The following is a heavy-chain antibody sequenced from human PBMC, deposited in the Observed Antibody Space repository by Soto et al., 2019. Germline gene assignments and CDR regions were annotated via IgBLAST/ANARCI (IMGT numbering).Heavy chain of an antibody. V-gene: IGHV4-59*08. D-gene: IGHD5-18*01. J-gene: IGHJ4*02. CDR2: IYYTGTS. Sequence: SETLSLTCTVSGGSIRNNYWSWIRQPPGKGLEWVGYIYYTGTSKYNPSLKSRVTISVDSSKNQFSLKLDSVTAADTAVYYCARVGYSYGYDYWGQGTLVTVSS. CDR3: ARVGYSYGYDY. CDR1: GGSIRNNY.